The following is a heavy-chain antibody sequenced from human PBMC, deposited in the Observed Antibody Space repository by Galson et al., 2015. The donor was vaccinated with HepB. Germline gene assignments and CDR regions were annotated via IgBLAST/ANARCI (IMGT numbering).Heavy chain of an antibody. CDR1: GYTFTSYY. J-gene: IGHJ6*02. CDR3: ARGSGDAFGYYGMDV. V-gene: IGHV1-46*01. CDR2: INPSGGST. D-gene: IGHD4-17*01. Sequence: SVKVSCKASGYTFTSYYMHWVRQAPGQGLEWMGIINPSGGSTSYAQKFQGRVTMTRDTSTSTVYMELRSLRSDDTAVYYCARGSGDAFGYYGMDVWGQGTTVTVSS.